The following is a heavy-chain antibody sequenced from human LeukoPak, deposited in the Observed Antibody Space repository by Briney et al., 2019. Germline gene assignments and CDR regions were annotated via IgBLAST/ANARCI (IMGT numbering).Heavy chain of an antibody. CDR2: IYTSVST. V-gene: IGHV4-4*09. Sequence: SETLSLTCTVSGGSISSYYWSWIRQPPGKGLEWIGYIYTSVSTNYNPSLKSRVTISVDTSKNQFSLKLSSVTAADTAVYYCARHGDLEWLSRFDPWGQGTLVTVSS. CDR1: GGSISSYY. CDR3: ARHGDLEWLSRFDP. J-gene: IGHJ5*02. D-gene: IGHD3-3*01.